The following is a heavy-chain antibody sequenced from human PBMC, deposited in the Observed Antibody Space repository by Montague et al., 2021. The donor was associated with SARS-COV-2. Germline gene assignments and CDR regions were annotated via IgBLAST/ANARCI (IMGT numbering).Heavy chain of an antibody. J-gene: IGHJ4*02. CDR2: IDWDDDK. CDR1: GFSLSTSGMC. V-gene: IGHV2-70*01. Sequence: PALVKPPQTLTLTCTFSGFSLSTSGMCVSWIRQPPGKALEWLALIDWDDDKYYSTSLETRLTISKDTSKNQVVLTMTNMDPVDTATYYCARIRDYDILTGSYSGFDYWGQGTLVTVSS. CDR3: ARIRDYDILTGSYSGFDY. D-gene: IGHD3-9*01.